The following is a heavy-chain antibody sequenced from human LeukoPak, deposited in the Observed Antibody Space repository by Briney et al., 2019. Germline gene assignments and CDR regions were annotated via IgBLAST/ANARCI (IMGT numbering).Heavy chain of an antibody. J-gene: IGHJ5*02. CDR1: GVSISSSNSY. CDR2: IYYSGST. CDR3: AGRLHNWFDP. D-gene: IGHD5-18*01. V-gene: IGHV4-39*07. Sequence: SETLSLTCTVSGVSISSSNSYWGWIRQPPGKGLEWIGSIYYSGSTYYNPSLKSRVTISVDTSKNQFSLKLSSVTAADTAVYYCAGRLHNWFDPWGQGTLVTVSS.